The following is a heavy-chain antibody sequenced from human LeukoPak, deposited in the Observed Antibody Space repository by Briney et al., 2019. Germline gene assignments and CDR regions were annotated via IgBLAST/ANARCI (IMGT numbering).Heavy chain of an antibody. V-gene: IGHV3-21*01. Sequence: GGSLRLSCAASGFAFDDYTMHWVRQAPGKGLEWVSSISSSSSYIYYADSVKGRFTISRDNAKNSLYLQMNSLRAEDTAVYYCARDRWDSSGYATSEGGYWGQGTLVTVSS. CDR1: GFAFDDYT. CDR2: ISSSSSYI. CDR3: ARDRWDSSGYATSEGGY. J-gene: IGHJ4*02. D-gene: IGHD5-12*01.